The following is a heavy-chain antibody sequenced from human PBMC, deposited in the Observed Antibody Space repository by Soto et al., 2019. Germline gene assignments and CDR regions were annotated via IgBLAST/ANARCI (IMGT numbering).Heavy chain of an antibody. V-gene: IGHV1-8*01. Sequence: ASVKVSSKASGYTFTSYDINWVRQATGQGLEWMGWMNPNSGNTGYAQKFQGRVTMTRNTSISTAYMELSSLRSEDTAVYYCARVKLRYFDWYASDAFDIWGQGTMVTVSS. CDR1: GYTFTSYD. CDR3: ARVKLRYFDWYASDAFDI. D-gene: IGHD3-9*01. J-gene: IGHJ3*02. CDR2: MNPNSGNT.